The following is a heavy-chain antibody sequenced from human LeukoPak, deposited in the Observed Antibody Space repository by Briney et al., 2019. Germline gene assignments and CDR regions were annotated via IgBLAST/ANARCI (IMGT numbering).Heavy chain of an antibody. Sequence: GGSLRLSCAASGFTFSNYNMNWVRQAPGKGLEWVSSIRSSTTYVYYADSVKGRFTISRDNAKNSLYLQMNSLRAEDTAVYYCARRGATTIFDYWGQGTLVTVSS. V-gene: IGHV3-21*01. CDR3: ARRGATTIFDY. CDR1: GFTFSNYN. D-gene: IGHD1-26*01. CDR2: IRSSTTYV. J-gene: IGHJ4*02.